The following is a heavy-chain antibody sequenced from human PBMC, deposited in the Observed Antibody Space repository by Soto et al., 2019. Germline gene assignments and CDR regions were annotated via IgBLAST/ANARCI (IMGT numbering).Heavy chain of an antibody. D-gene: IGHD6-13*01. Sequence: SETLSLTCAVYGGSFSSYYWSWIRQPPGKGLEWIGEINHSGSTNYNPSLKSRVTISVDTSKNQFSLKLSSVTAADTAVYYCARDVDSSSWYGIDPWGQGTLVTVSS. CDR2: INHSGST. J-gene: IGHJ5*02. CDR3: ARDVDSSSWYGIDP. CDR1: GGSFSSYY. V-gene: IGHV4-34*01.